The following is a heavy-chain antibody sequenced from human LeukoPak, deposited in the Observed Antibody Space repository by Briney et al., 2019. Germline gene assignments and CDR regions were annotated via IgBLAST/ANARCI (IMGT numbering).Heavy chain of an antibody. J-gene: IGHJ5*02. CDR3: ARDLRLAAADINWFDP. CDR1: GYTFTGYY. CDR2: INPNSGGT. V-gene: IGHV1-2*02. Sequence: AASVKVSCKASGYTFTGYYMHWVRQAPGQGLEWMGWINPNSGGTNYAQKFQGRVTMTRDTSISTAYMELSRLRSDDTAVYYCARDLRLAAADINWFDPWGQGTLVTVSS. D-gene: IGHD6-13*01.